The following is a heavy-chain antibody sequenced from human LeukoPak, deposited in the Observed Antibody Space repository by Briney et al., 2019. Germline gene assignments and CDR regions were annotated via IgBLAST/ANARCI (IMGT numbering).Heavy chain of an antibody. Sequence: SQTLSLTCAVSGGSLSSGGYSWSWIRQPPGTGPEWIGYIYHSGSTYYNPSLKSRVTISVDRSKNQFSLKLSSVTAADTAVYYCARAPRAYCSGGSCYVDVWGQGTTVTVSS. J-gene: IGHJ6*02. CDR2: IYHSGST. CDR1: GGSLSSGGYS. CDR3: ARAPRAYCSGGSCYVDV. D-gene: IGHD2-15*01. V-gene: IGHV4-30-2*01.